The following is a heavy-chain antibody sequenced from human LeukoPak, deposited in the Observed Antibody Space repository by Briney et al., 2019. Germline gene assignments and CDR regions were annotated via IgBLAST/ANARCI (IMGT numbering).Heavy chain of an antibody. D-gene: IGHD6-19*01. V-gene: IGHV1-8*01. Sequence: ASVKVSCKASGYTFTSYDINWVRQATGQGLEWMGWMNPNSGNTGYAQKFQGRVTMTRNTSISTAYMELGSLRSEDTAVYYCARVRIAVGHNWFDPWGQETLVTVSS. CDR2: MNPNSGNT. CDR1: GYTFTSYD. J-gene: IGHJ5*02. CDR3: ARVRIAVGHNWFDP.